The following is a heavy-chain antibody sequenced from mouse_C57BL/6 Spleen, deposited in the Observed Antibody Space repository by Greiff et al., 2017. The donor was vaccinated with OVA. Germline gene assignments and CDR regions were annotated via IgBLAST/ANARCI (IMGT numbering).Heavy chain of an antibody. CDR1: GFTFSDYY. Sequence: DVHLVESEGGLVQPGSSMKLSCTASGFTFSDYYMAWVRQVPEKGLEWVANINYDGSSTYYLDSLKSRFIISRDNAKNILYLQMSSLKSEDTATYYCAREVSHYYGSGVMDYWGQGTSVTVSS. V-gene: IGHV5-16*01. D-gene: IGHD1-1*01. J-gene: IGHJ4*01. CDR3: AREVSHYYGSGVMDY. CDR2: INYDGSST.